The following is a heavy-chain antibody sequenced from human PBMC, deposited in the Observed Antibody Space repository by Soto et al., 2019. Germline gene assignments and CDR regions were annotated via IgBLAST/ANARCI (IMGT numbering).Heavy chain of an antibody. J-gene: IGHJ6*02. CDR2: INHSGST. CDR3: ARRYGSGSYYYGMDV. CDR1: GGSFSGYY. D-gene: IGHD3-10*01. Sequence: QVQLQQWGAGLLKPSETLSLTCAVYGGSFSGYYWSWIRQPPGKGLEWIGEINHSGSTNYNPSLKSRVTISVATSKNQFSLKLSSVTAAATAVYYCARRYGSGSYYYGMDVWGQGTTVTVSS. V-gene: IGHV4-34*01.